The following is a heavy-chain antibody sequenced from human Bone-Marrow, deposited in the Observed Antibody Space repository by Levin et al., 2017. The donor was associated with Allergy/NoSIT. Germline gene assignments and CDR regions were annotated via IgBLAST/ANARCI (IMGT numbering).Heavy chain of an antibody. V-gene: IGHV3-9*01. CDR3: AKWGRGYYGSGCHLDGMDV. Sequence: GGSLRLSCAASGFILENYAMHWVRQAPGKGLEWVSGISWNSNDKGYVDSVKGRFTISRDNAKNSLYLQMNSLRAEDTALYYCAKWGRGYYGSGCHLDGMDVWGQGTTVTVSS. CDR2: ISWNSNDK. J-gene: IGHJ6*02. D-gene: IGHD3-10*01. CDR1: GFILENYA.